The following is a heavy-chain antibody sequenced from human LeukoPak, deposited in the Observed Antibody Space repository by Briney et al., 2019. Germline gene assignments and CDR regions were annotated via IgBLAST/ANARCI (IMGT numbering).Heavy chain of an antibody. CDR2: INPNSGGT. Sequence: ASVKVSCKASGYTFTGYYMHWVRQAPGQGLEWMGWINPNSGGTNYAQRFQGRVTMTRDTSISTAYMELSRLRSDDTAVYYCAYSSGWYEYYYYMDVWGKGTTVTVSS. CDR1: GYTFTGYY. CDR3: AYSSGWYEYYYYMDV. V-gene: IGHV1-2*02. D-gene: IGHD6-19*01. J-gene: IGHJ6*03.